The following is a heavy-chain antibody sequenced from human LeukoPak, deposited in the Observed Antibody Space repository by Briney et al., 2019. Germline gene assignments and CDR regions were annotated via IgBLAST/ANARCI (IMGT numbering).Heavy chain of an antibody. J-gene: IGHJ4*02. D-gene: IGHD2-15*01. CDR2: INPNSGGT. V-gene: IGHV1-2*02. Sequence: ASVKVSCKASGYTFTTYGISWVRQAPGQGLEWMGWINPNSGGTNYAQKFQGRVTMTRDTSISTAYMELSRLRYDDTAVYYCAGGYCSGGSCYSVNYWGQGTLVTVSS. CDR1: GYTFTTYG. CDR3: AGGYCSGGSCYSVNY.